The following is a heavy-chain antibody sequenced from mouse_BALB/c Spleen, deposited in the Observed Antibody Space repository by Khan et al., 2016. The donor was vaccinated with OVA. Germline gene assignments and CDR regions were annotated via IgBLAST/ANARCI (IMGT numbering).Heavy chain of an antibody. CDR2: LYPGTGSI. V-gene: IGHV1S132*01. CDR1: GYIFTSYW. Sequence: QVQLQQPGAELVRPGASVKLSCETSGYIFTSYWIHWIKQRSGQGLEWIARLYPGTGSIHCSENFKGKVTLTADKSSSTAYMQLSSLKSEDSAVYLCARGGYNNTYVFGYWGQGTLVTVSA. D-gene: IGHD3-1*01. J-gene: IGHJ3*01. CDR3: ARGGYNNTYVFGY.